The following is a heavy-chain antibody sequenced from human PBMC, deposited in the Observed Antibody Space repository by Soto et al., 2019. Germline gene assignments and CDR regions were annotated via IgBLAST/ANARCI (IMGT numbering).Heavy chain of an antibody. J-gene: IGHJ6*02. D-gene: IGHD2-2*01. CDR3: TRDPNSDMCSSTSCYGPSYGMDV. CDR1: GFTFGDYA. CDR2: IRSKAYGGTT. V-gene: IGHV3-49*03. Sequence: GGSLRLSCTASGFTFGDYAMSWFRQAPGKGLEWVGFIRSKAYGGTTEYAASVKGGFTISRDDSKSIAYLQMNSLKTEDTAVYYCTRDPNSDMCSSTSCYGPSYGMDVWGQGTTVTVSS.